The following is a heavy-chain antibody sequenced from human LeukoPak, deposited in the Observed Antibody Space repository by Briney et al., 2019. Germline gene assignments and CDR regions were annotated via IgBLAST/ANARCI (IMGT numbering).Heavy chain of an antibody. CDR3: ASHRRSHGSEY. Sequence: SETLSLTCTVSGASFEHYFWSWIRQPPGRGLEWIGYVYYSGSTDYSPSLKSRLTILADTSKNQFSLKLNSVTAADTAVYYCASHRRSHGSEYWGQGTLVTVSS. D-gene: IGHD3-10*01. CDR2: VYYSGST. J-gene: IGHJ4*02. V-gene: IGHV4-59*01. CDR1: GASFEHYF.